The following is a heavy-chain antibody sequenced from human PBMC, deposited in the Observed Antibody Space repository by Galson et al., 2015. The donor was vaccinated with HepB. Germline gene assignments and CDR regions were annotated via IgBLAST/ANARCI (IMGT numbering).Heavy chain of an antibody. CDR1: GFAFSSYW. Sequence: SLRLSCAASGFAFSSYWMSWVRQAPGKGLEWVSYISSSSSTIYYADSVKGRFTISRDNAKNSLYLQMNSLRAEDTAVYYCARALLLRASGMDVWGQGTTVTVSS. CDR2: ISSSSSTI. CDR3: ARALLLRASGMDV. V-gene: IGHV3-48*04. J-gene: IGHJ6*02. D-gene: IGHD2-15*01.